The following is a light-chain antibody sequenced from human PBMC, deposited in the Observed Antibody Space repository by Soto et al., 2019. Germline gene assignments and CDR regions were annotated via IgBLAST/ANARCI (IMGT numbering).Light chain of an antibody. J-gene: IGKJ1*01. CDR1: QSVSSY. CDR2: DAS. Sequence: EIVLTQSPATLSLSPGERATLSCRASQSVSSYLAWYQQKPGQAPRLLIYDASNRATGIPARFSGSGSGTDFTLTISRLEPEDFAVYYCQQYGSSGTFSQGTKVDI. V-gene: IGKV3-11*01. CDR3: QQYGSSGT.